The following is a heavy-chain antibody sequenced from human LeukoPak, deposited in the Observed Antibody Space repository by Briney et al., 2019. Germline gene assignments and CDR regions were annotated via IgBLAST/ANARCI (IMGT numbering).Heavy chain of an antibody. CDR3: ARDAFSDGTSYFSSS. J-gene: IGHJ5*02. Sequence: SISSRSHIYYADSVKGRFTISRDNAKNSLYLQMNSLRAEDTAVYYCARDAFSDGTSYFSSSWVQGSPVTV. D-gene: IGHD2/OR15-2a*01. V-gene: IGHV3-69-1*01. CDR2: ISSRSHI.